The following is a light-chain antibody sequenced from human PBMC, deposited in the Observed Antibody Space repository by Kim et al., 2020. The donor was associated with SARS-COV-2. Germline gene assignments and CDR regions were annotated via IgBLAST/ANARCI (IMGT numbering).Light chain of an antibody. CDR3: LIWYSSTWV. J-gene: IGLJ2*01. CDR1: TCIKVGFYR. V-gene: IGLV5-45*01. Sequence: FPTCIKVGFYRVDYNQHTSGIPPQYLLPYKSYSDNHQGSGVPCRFSASTDASANAGILLFSGLQSEDEADYYCLIWYSSTWVFGGGTQLTVL. CDR2: YKSYSDN.